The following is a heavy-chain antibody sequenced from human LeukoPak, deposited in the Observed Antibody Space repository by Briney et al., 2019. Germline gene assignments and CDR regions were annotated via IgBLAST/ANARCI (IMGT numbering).Heavy chain of an antibody. J-gene: IGHJ5*02. D-gene: IGHD5-24*01. CDR2: IIPIFGTE. CDR1: VGTFSSYA. V-gene: IGHV1-69*05. Sequence: SVKVSCKASVGTFSSYAISWVRQAPGQGLECMVGIIPIFGTENYAQKYQGRVTITTDETTSTAYMELSSLRSEDTAVYYCARGGRDGYPNWFDPWGQGTLVTVSS. CDR3: ARGGRDGYPNWFDP.